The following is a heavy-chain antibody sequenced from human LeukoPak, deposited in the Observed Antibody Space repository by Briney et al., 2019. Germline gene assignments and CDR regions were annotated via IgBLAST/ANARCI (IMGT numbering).Heavy chain of an antibody. CDR2: FDPEDGET. CDR1: GYTLTELS. J-gene: IGHJ4*01. CDR3: ALIAVAGTYYLDH. D-gene: IGHD6-19*01. Sequence: ASVKVSCKVSGYTLTELSMHWVRRAPGKGLEWMGGFDPEDGETIYAQKFQGIVTMTEDTSTDTAYMELSSLRSEDTAVYYCALIAVAGTYYLDHWGHGTLVTVSS. V-gene: IGHV1-24*01.